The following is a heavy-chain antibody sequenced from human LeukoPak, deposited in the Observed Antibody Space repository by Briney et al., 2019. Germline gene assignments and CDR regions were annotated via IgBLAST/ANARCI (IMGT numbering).Heavy chain of an antibody. V-gene: IGHV3-20*01. CDR1: GFTFDDYG. CDR2: INWNGGST. Sequence: GGSLRLSCAAPGFTFDDYGMSWVRQAPGKGLEWVSGINWNGGSTGYADSVKGRFTIFRDNAKNSLYLQMNSLRAEDTALYHCARAHITTQSAFDIWGQGTMVTVSS. CDR3: ARAHITTQSAFDI. D-gene: IGHD1-14*01. J-gene: IGHJ3*02.